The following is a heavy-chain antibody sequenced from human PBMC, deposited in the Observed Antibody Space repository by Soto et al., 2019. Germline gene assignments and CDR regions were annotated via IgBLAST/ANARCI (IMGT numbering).Heavy chain of an antibody. Sequence: PGGSVRRSCAASGFTCSRYSMNWVRQAPGKWLEWVSSISSSSSYIYYADSVKGRFTISRDTAKTSLYLQLNSLRAEDTAVYYSERDGRHVSTFDFCGQGNLVAVSS. CDR2: ISSSSSYI. V-gene: IGHV3-21*01. CDR3: ERDGRHVSTFDF. J-gene: IGHJ4*02. CDR1: GFTCSRYS.